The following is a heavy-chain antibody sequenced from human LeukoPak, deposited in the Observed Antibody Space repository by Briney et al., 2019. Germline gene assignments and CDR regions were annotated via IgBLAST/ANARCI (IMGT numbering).Heavy chain of an antibody. D-gene: IGHD6-19*01. Sequence: PGGSLRLSCAASGFTFSSYGMHWVRQAPGKGLEWVAVISYDGSNKYYADSVKGRFTISRDNSKNTLYLQMNSLRAEDTAVYYCARGDDSSGWSLDYWGQGTLVTVSS. J-gene: IGHJ4*02. CDR2: ISYDGSNK. CDR1: GFTFSSYG. V-gene: IGHV3-30*03. CDR3: ARGDDSSGWSLDY.